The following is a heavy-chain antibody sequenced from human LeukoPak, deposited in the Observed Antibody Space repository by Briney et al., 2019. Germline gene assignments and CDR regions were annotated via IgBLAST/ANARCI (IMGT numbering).Heavy chain of an antibody. CDR2: INPNGGGT. D-gene: IGHD6-13*01. CDR1: GYTFTSYY. V-gene: IGHV1-46*01. CDR3: AREDSSSWPYSFDY. Sequence: ASVKVSCKASGYTFTSYYMHWVRQAPGQGLEWMGIINPNGGGTSYAQNFQGRVTMTRDTSTSTLYMELSSLSSDDTAVYYCAREDSSSWPYSFDYWGQGTLVTVSS. J-gene: IGHJ4*02.